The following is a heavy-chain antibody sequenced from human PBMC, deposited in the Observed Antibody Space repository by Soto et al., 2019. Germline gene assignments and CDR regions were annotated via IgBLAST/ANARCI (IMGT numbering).Heavy chain of an antibody. D-gene: IGHD3-22*01. CDR3: ARAAHYYDSSGYYYVY. CDR2: INAGNGNT. Sequence: QVPLVQSGAEVKKPGASVKVSCKASGYTFTSYAMHWVRQAPGQRLEWMGWINAGNGNTKYSQKFQGRVTITRDTSASTAYMELSSLRSEDTAVYYCARAAHYYDSSGYYYVYWGQGTLVTVSS. J-gene: IGHJ4*02. V-gene: IGHV1-3*01. CDR1: GYTFTSYA.